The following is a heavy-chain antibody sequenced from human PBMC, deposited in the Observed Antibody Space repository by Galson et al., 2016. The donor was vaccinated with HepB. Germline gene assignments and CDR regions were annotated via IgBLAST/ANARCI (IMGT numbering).Heavy chain of an antibody. J-gene: IGHJ4*02. D-gene: IGHD3-10*01. V-gene: IGHV3-11*01. CDR2: ISGSGDIV. Sequence: SLRLSCAASGFIFSGYYMAWIRQAPGTGLEWLSYISGSGDIVYYADSVRGRFTISRDNAKHSLYLQMSSLRADDTAVYYCARDGAASGLWRLFDYWGQGVLVTVSS. CDR3: ARDGAASGLWRLFDY. CDR1: GFIFSGYY.